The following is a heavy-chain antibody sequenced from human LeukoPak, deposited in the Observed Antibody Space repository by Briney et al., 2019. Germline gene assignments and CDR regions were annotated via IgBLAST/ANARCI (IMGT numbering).Heavy chain of an antibody. CDR2: IRNDGSNK. D-gene: IGHD5-24*01. V-gene: IGHV3-30*02. CDR3: ARDRGWLQFLDS. Sequence: GGSLRLSCAASGLTFSNHGMHWVRQAPGKGLEWVALIRNDGSNKYYADSVEGRFTISRDNSKDTLYLQMNSLRVEDTAVYYCARDRGWLQFLDSWGQGTLVTVSS. CDR1: GLTFSNHG. J-gene: IGHJ4*02.